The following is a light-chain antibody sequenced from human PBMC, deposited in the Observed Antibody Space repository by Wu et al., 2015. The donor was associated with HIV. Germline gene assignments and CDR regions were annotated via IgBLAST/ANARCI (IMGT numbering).Light chain of an antibody. CDR3: QQCGRSPIT. J-gene: IGKJ5*01. CDR1: QSVGSIY. CDR2: NSS. Sequence: EIVLTQSPGTLSLSPGDRATLACRASQSVGSIYLAWYQQKPGQAPRLLIYNSSSRATGIPDRFSGSGSGTEFTLTISRLEPDDFAVYFCQQCGRSPITFGQGTRLEIK. V-gene: IGKV3-20*01.